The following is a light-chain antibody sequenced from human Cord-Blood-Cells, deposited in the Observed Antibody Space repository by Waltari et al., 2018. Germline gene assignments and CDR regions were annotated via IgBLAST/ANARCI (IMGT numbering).Light chain of an antibody. CDR3: QQSYSTPWT. V-gene: IGKV1-39*01. Sequence: DIQMTQSPSSLSASVGDRVTITCRASQSISSYLNWYQQKPGKAPKLLIYAASSLQSGVPSRFSGRGSGTDFTLTISSLQPEDFATYYCQQSYSTPWTFRQGTKVEIK. CDR2: AAS. J-gene: IGKJ1*01. CDR1: QSISSY.